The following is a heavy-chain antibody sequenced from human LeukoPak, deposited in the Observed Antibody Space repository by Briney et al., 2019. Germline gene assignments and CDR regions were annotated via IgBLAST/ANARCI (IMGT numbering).Heavy chain of an antibody. D-gene: IGHD2-21*02. CDR3: ARSLAYCGGDCFDNWFDP. V-gene: IGHV4-59*01. CDR1: GASISSYY. CDR2: IYYSGSI. J-gene: IGHJ5*02. Sequence: SETLSLICTVSGASISSYYWSGIRQPPGKGLEWIGDIYYSGSIKYNPSLKSRVTMSVDTSKNQFSLKLSSVTAADTAVYYCARSLAYCGGDCFDNWFDPWGQGTLVTVSS.